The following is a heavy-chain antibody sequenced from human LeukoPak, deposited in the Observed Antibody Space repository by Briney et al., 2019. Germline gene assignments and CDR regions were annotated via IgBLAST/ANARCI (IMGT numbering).Heavy chain of an antibody. CDR2: IYPGDSDT. Sequence: GESLKISCKGSGYSFSIYWIGWVRQMPGKGLEWMGIIYPGDSDTRYSPSFQGQVTISADKSLSTAYLQWSSLKASDAAMYYCARXDPAGXYYFXXWGQETLVTVST. CDR3: ARXDPAGXYYFXX. CDR1: GYSFSIYW. J-gene: IGHJ4*02. V-gene: IGHV5-51*01.